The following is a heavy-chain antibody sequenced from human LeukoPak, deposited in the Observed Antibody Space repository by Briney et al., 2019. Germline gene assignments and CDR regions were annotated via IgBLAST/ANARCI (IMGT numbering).Heavy chain of an antibody. CDR2: IYYSGST. CDR3: ARHRWRLFRRFRADAFDI. CDR1: GGSFSGYY. D-gene: IGHD2-21*01. V-gene: IGHV4-39*01. J-gene: IGHJ3*02. Sequence: SETLSLTCAVYGGSFSGYYWGWIRQPPGKGLEWIGSIYYSGSTYYNPSLKSRVTISVDTSKNQFSLKLSSVTAADTAVYYCARHRWRLFRRFRADAFDIWGQGTMVTVSS.